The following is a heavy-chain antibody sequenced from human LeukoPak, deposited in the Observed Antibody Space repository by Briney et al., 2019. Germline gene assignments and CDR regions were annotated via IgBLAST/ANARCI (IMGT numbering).Heavy chain of an antibody. CDR1: GFTFDDYG. J-gene: IGHJ4*02. V-gene: IGHV3-20*04. Sequence: GGSLRLSCAASGFTFDDYGMSWVRQAPGKGLEWVSGVNWNGDRTGYVDSVKGRFTISRDNAKNSLYLQMNSLRAEDTAVYYCARAHYYDFWSGYYLFDYWGQGTLVTVSS. CDR2: VNWNGDRT. CDR3: ARAHYYDFWSGYYLFDY. D-gene: IGHD3-3*01.